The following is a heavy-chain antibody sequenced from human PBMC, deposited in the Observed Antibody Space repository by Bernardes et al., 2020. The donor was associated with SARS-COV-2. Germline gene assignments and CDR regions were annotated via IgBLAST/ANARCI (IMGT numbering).Heavy chain of an antibody. V-gene: IGHV3-23*01. J-gene: IGHJ3*02. D-gene: IGHD2-15*01. CDR1: GFTFSSYA. Sequence: GGSLRLSCAASGFTFSSYAMSWVRQAPGKGLEWVSAISGSGGSTYYADSVKGRFTISRDNSKNTLYLQMNSLRAEDTAVYYCAKGYCSGGSCYQTDAFDIWGQGTMVTVSS. CDR3: AKGYCSGGSCYQTDAFDI. CDR2: ISGSGGST.